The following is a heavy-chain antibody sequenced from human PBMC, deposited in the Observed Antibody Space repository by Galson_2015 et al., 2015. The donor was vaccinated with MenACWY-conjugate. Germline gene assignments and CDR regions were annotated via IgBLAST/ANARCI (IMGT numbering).Heavy chain of an antibody. Sequence: SLRLSCAASGFTFSTYSMNWVRQAPGKGLEWVSYISSSSSTIYHADSVKGRFTISRDNAKNSLYLQMNTLRDEDTAVYYCARVPGYSYGYYDWSGQGTLVTVSS. V-gene: IGHV3-48*02. CDR2: ISSSSSTI. D-gene: IGHD5-18*01. J-gene: IGHJ4*02. CDR1: GFTFSTYS. CDR3: ARVPGYSYGYYDW.